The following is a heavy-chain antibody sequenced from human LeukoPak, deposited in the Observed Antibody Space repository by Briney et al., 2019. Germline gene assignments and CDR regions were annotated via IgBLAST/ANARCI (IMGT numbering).Heavy chain of an antibody. CDR1: GFTFSSYW. D-gene: IGHD4-17*01. J-gene: IGHJ3*02. CDR3: ARDINYGDYAFDI. V-gene: IGHV4-59*01. CDR2: IYYSGST. Sequence: GSLRLSCAASGFTFSSYWMSWVRQAPGKGLEWIGYIYYSGSTNYNPSLKSRVTISVDTSKNQFSLKLSSVTAADTAVYYCARDINYGDYAFDIWGQGTMVTVSS.